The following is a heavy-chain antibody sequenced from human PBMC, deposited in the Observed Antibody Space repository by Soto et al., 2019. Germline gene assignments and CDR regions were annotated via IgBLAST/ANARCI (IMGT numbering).Heavy chain of an antibody. CDR3: ARAPYYYDSSGYSEYFQH. Sequence: QVQLVESGGGVVQPGRSLRLSCAASGFTFSSYGMHWVRQAPGKGLEWVAVIWYDGSNKYYADSVKGRFTISRDNSKNTLYLQMNSLRAEDTAVYYCARAPYYYDSSGYSEYFQHWGQGTLVIVSS. V-gene: IGHV3-33*01. CDR1: GFTFSSYG. J-gene: IGHJ1*01. D-gene: IGHD3-22*01. CDR2: IWYDGSNK.